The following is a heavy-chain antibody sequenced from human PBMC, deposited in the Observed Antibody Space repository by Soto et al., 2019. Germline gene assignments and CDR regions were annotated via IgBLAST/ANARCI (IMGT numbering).Heavy chain of an antibody. CDR3: ANAFPYCTNGVCYYYYGMDV. CDR1: GYTFTSYD. D-gene: IGHD2-8*01. Sequence: QVQLVQSGAEVKKPGASVKVSCKASGYTFTSYDINWVRQATGQGLEWMGWMNPNSGNTGYAQKFQGRVTMTRNTSMSTAYMELSSLRSEDTAVYYCANAFPYCTNGVCYYYYGMDVWGQGTTVTVSS. J-gene: IGHJ6*02. CDR2: MNPNSGNT. V-gene: IGHV1-8*01.